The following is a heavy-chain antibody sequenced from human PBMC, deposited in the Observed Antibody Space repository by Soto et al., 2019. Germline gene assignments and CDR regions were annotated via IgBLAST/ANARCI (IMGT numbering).Heavy chain of an antibody. CDR1: GGTFSSYA. V-gene: IGHV1-69*13. CDR2: IIPIFGTA. Sequence: SLKVSCKASGGTFSSYAISWVRQAPGQGLEWMGGIIPIFGTANYAQKFQGRVTITADESTSTAYMELSSLRSEDTAVYYCARAPRGYYDSSGYSFDPWGQGTLVTVSS. D-gene: IGHD3-22*01. CDR3: ARAPRGYYDSSGYSFDP. J-gene: IGHJ5*02.